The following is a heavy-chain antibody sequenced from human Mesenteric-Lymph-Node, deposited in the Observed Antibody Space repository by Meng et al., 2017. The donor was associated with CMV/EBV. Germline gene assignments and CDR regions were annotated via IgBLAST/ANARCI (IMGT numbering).Heavy chain of an antibody. CDR2: VYWDDDH. Sequence: FSGFSLPSDGVGVGWVRQPPGKAPEWLGIVYWDDDHLYSPSLKSRLTITKDTSKNQVVLTMTNMNPEDTATYYCAHQSRVHYGLDYWGQGTLVTVSS. V-gene: IGHV2-5*02. CDR3: AHQSRVHYGLDY. CDR1: GFSLPSDGVG. D-gene: IGHD4-17*01. J-gene: IGHJ4*02.